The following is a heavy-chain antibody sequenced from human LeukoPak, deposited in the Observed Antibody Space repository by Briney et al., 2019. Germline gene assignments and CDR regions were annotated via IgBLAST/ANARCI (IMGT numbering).Heavy chain of an antibody. CDR3: ARGSIAAAAGHFDY. Sequence: SVKVSCKASGGTFSSYAISWVRQAPGQGLEWMGRIIPISGIANYAQKFQGRVTITADKSTSTAYMELSSLRSEDTAVYYCARGSIAAAAGHFDYWGQGTLVTVSS. V-gene: IGHV1-69*04. J-gene: IGHJ4*02. D-gene: IGHD6-13*01. CDR2: IIPISGIA. CDR1: GGTFSSYA.